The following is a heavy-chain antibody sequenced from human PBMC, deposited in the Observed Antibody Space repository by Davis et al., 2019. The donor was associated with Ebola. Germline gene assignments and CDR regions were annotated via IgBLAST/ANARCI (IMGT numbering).Heavy chain of an antibody. CDR2: IIPIFGTA. V-gene: IGHV1-69*13. CDR1: GGTFSSYA. D-gene: IGHD1-7*01. Sequence: SVKVSCKASGGTFSSYAISWVRQAPGQGLEWMGGIIPIFGTANYAQKFQGRVTITADESTSTAYMELSSLRSEDTAVYYYARDRGTMAGYYYYYMDVWGKGTTVTVSS. CDR3: ARDRGTMAGYYYYYMDV. J-gene: IGHJ6*03.